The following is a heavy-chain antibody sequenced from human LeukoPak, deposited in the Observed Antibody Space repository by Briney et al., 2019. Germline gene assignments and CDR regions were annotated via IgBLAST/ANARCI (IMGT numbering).Heavy chain of an antibody. J-gene: IGHJ5*02. CDR2: IYSSGTI. Sequence: PSETLSLTCSVSGGSISSYYWSWIRQPAGKGLEWIGRIYSSGTITYNPSPQSRVTMSVDTSKNEFSLKMSSVTAADTAVYYCTRDSGTTGEVKFDPWGQGTLVAVSS. V-gene: IGHV4-4*07. D-gene: IGHD3-10*01. CDR1: GGSISSYY. CDR3: TRDSGTTGEVKFDP.